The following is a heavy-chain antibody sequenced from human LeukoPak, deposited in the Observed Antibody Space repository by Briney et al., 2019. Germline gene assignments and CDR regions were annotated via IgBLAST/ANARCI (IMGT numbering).Heavy chain of an antibody. Sequence: GGSLRLSCAASGFTFSSYSMNWVRPAPGKGLEWVSSISSSSSYIYYADSVKGRFTISRDNAKNSLYRQMNSLRAEDTAVYYCERVDTATNDYGGQGTLVTVSS. D-gene: IGHD5-18*01. CDR2: ISSSSSYI. J-gene: IGHJ4*02. V-gene: IGHV3-21*06. CDR3: ERVDTATNDY. CDR1: GFTFSSYS.